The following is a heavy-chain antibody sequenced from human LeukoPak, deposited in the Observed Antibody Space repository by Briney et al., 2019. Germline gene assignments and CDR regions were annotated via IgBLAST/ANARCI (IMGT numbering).Heavy chain of an antibody. V-gene: IGHV3-74*01. J-gene: IGHJ4*02. D-gene: IGHD6-13*01. CDR2: INSDGSST. Sequence: GGSLRLSCAASGFTFRSYWMHWVRQAPGKGLVWVSRINSDGSSTSYADSVKGRFTISRDNAKNMLYLEMNSLRAEDTAVYYCARVGVFEAAAGQFDYWGQGTLVTVSS. CDR3: ARVGVFEAAAGQFDY. CDR1: GFTFRSYW.